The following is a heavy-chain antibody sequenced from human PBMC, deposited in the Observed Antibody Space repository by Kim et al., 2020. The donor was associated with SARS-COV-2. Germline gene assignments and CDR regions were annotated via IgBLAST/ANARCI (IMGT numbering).Heavy chain of an antibody. D-gene: IGHD6-19*01. CDR2: FDPEDGET. V-gene: IGHV1-24*01. CDR3: ATGVAVAGTPVDYYYYYGMDM. Sequence: ASVKVSCKVSGYTLTEFSMHWVRQAPGKGLEWMGGFDPEDGETIYAQKFQGRVTMTEDTSTDTAYMELSSLRSEDTAVYYCATGVAVAGTPVDYYYYYGMDMGGQETRDTVTA. J-gene: IGHJ6*01. CDR1: GYTLTEFS.